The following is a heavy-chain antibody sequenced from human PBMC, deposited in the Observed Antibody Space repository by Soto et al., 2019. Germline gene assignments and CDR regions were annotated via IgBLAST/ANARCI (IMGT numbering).Heavy chain of an antibody. V-gene: IGHV4-31*02. D-gene: IGHD6-13*01. CDR2: IYYSGST. Sequence: WTWIRQHPGKGLEWIGYIYYSGSTYYSPSLKSRVSISVDTSKNQFSLKLRSVTAADTAVYYCARGYSSNWYYSDYWGHGTLVTVST. J-gene: IGHJ4*01. CDR3: ARGYSSNWYYSDY.